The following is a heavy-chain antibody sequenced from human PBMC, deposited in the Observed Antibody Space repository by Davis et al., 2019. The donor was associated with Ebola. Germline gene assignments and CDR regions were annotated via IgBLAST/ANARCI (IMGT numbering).Heavy chain of an antibody. CDR3: ARVMPVQRSLGYYLDS. J-gene: IGHJ4*02. CDR2: ITPIGTT. D-gene: IGHD6-25*01. Sequence: PSETLSLTCTVSGVSIIGYYWSWIRQPAGKALGCLGGITPIGTTNYNPSLNSRVTMSVDTSRNQFSLKLATVTAADTAVYYCARVMPVQRSLGYYLDSWGQGTLITVSS. CDR1: GVSIIGYY. V-gene: IGHV4-4*07.